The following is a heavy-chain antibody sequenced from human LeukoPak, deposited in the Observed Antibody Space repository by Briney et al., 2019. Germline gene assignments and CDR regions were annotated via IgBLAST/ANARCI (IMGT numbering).Heavy chain of an antibody. CDR2: ISLSGYT. D-gene: IGHD1-26*01. V-gene: IGHV4-4*02. J-gene: IGHJ4*02. CDR1: GGSITTTNY. Sequence: SGTLSLTCGVSGGSITTTNYWCWVRQSPGRGLEWIGEISLSGYTVFNPSLRGRVTMSLDKAKNHLSLTLTSVTAADTAIYYCSRESGPYSPFGHWGQGILVTVTT. CDR3: SRESGPYSPFGH.